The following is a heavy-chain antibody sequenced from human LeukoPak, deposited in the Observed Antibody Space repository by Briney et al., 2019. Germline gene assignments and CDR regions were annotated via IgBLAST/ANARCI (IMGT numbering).Heavy chain of an antibody. V-gene: IGHV1-2*02. J-gene: IGHJ4*02. CDR1: GYTFTSYD. CDR3: ARGFTEFYYDSSGYYNY. D-gene: IGHD3-22*01. CDR2: INPNSGGT. Sequence: ASVKVSCKASGYTFTSYDINWVRQAPGQGLEWMGWINPNSGGTNYAQKFQGRVTMTRDTSISTAYMDLSRLRSDDTAVYYCARGFTEFYYDSSGYYNYWGQGTLVTVSS.